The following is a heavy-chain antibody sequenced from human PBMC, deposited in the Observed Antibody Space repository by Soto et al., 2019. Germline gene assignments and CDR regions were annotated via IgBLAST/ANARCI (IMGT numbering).Heavy chain of an antibody. CDR3: AKDHKPLYRSGALNI. Sequence: QVQLVESGGGVVQPGRSLRLACAASGFTFSTYGMHWVRKAPGKGLEWVAATSHDGSYKRYAESVKGRFTISRDNSRNTLFVQMNSLRAEDTAVYYCAKDHKPLYRSGALNIWGQGTMVTVSS. CDR1: GFTFSTYG. V-gene: IGHV3-30*18. D-gene: IGHD4-4*01. CDR2: TSHDGSYK. J-gene: IGHJ3*02.